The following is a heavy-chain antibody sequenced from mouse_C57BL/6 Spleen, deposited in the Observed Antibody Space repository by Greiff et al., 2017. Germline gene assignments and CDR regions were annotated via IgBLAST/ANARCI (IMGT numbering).Heavy chain of an antibody. Sequence: VQLQQSVAELVRPGASVKLSCTASGFNIKNTYMHWVKQRPEQGLEWIGRIDPANGNTKYAPKFQGKATITADTSSNTAYRQLSSLTSEDTAIDYCARDSSGLYYAMDYWGQGTSVTVSS. J-gene: IGHJ4*01. CDR1: GFNIKNTY. D-gene: IGHD3-2*02. CDR3: ARDSSGLYYAMDY. V-gene: IGHV14-3*01. CDR2: IDPANGNT.